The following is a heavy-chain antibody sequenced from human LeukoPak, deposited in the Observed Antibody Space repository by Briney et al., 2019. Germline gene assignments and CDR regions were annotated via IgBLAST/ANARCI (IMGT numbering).Heavy chain of an antibody. J-gene: IGHJ4*02. CDR2: ITTSSNYI. Sequence: GRSLRLSCAASAFTFSSFSMNWVRQAPGKGLDWVSSITTSSNYIYYASSVRGRFTISRGNAKNSLYMQMNSLRAGDTAIYYCARDLRLWGQGTLVTVSS. V-gene: IGHV3-21*01. CDR3: ARDLRL. CDR1: AFTFSSFS.